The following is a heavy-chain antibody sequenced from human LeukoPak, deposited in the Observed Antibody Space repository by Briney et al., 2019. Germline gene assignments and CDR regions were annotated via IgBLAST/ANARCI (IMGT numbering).Heavy chain of an antibody. J-gene: IGHJ6*04. Sequence: PGGSVRLSRAPSGFTFSSYEVNWVRQAPGKGLEWVSYISRSGSNIYYADSVKGRFTISRDNAKNSLYLQMNSLRAEDTAVYYCAERGITMIGGVWGKGTTVTISS. V-gene: IGHV3-48*03. CDR1: GFTFSSYE. CDR3: AERGITMIGGV. CDR2: ISRSGSNI. D-gene: IGHD3-10*02.